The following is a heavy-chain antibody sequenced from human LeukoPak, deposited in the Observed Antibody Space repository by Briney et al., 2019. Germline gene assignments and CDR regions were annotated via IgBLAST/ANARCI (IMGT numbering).Heavy chain of an antibody. V-gene: IGHV4-34*01. Sequence: SETLSLTCAVYGGSFSGYYWSWIRQPPGKGLEWIGEINHSGSTNYNPSLKSRVIISVDTSKNQFSLKLSSVTAADTAVYYCAKHYGRSDYWGQGTLVTVSS. CDR3: AKHYGRSDY. CDR1: GGSFSGYY. J-gene: IGHJ4*02. CDR2: INHSGST. D-gene: IGHD4-17*01.